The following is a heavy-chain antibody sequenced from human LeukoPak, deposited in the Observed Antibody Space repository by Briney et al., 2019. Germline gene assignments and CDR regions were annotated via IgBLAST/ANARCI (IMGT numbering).Heavy chain of an antibody. J-gene: IGHJ5*02. V-gene: IGHV4-61*08. Sequence: SETLSLTCTVSGGSISSGGYYWSWIRQPPGKGLEWIGYIYYSGSTNYNPSLKSRVTISVDTSKNQFSLKLSSVTAADTAVYYCARALYYYDSSAVALDPWGQGTLVTVSS. D-gene: IGHD3-22*01. CDR3: ARALYYYDSSAVALDP. CDR1: GGSISSGGYY. CDR2: IYYSGST.